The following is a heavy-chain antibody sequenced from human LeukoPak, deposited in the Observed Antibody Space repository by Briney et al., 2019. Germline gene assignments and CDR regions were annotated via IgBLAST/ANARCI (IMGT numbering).Heavy chain of an antibody. CDR1: GFTFSDYY. D-gene: IGHD3-10*01. V-gene: IGHV3-11*01. J-gene: IGHJ4*02. Sequence: GGSLRLSCAASGFTFSDYYMSWIRQAPGKGLEWVSYISSSGSTIYYADSVKGRFTVSRDNAKNSLYLQMNSLRAEDTAVYHCARYLWFGELFDYWGQGTLVTVSS. CDR2: ISSSGSTI. CDR3: ARYLWFGELFDY.